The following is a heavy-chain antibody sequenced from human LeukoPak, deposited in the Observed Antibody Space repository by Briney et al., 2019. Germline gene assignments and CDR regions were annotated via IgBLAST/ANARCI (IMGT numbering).Heavy chain of an antibody. CDR1: GFTFSRYW. V-gene: IGHV3-7*03. J-gene: IGHJ4*02. CDR3: ARGRIFDY. D-gene: IGHD2/OR15-2a*01. CDR2: IKQDGSEK. Sequence: PGGSLRLSCAASGFTFSRYWMNWVRQAPGKGLEWVANIKQDGSEKYCVDSVKGRFTISRDNAKNSLYLQMNSLRAEDTAVYYCARGRIFDYWGQGTLVTVSS.